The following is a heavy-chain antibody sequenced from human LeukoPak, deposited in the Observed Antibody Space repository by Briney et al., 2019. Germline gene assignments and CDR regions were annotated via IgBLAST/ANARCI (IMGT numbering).Heavy chain of an antibody. CDR2: INHSGST. CDR3: ASRVSRQQLALRAFDI. V-gene: IGHV4-34*01. Sequence: PSETLSLTCAVYGGSFRGYYWSWIRQPPGKGLEWIGEINHSGSTNYNPSLKSRVTISVDTSKNQFSLKLSSVTAADTAVYYCASRVSRQQLALRAFDIWGQGTMVTVSS. J-gene: IGHJ3*02. CDR1: GGSFRGYY. D-gene: IGHD6-13*01.